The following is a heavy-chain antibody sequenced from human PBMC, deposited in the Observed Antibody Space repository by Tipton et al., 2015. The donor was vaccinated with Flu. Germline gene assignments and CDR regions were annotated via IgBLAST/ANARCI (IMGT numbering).Heavy chain of an antibody. Sequence: SLRLSCTASGFTFSYYGMAWVRQAPGKGLEWVGFIRTKVYGGTTEYAASVKGRFTISRDDSKTIAYLQMNSLNTEDTGVYYCTRGSTSSWLWGQGTLVTVSS. CDR2: IRTKVYGGTT. CDR3: TRGSTSSWL. V-gene: IGHV3-49*04. J-gene: IGHJ4*02. CDR1: GFTFSYYG. D-gene: IGHD6-13*01.